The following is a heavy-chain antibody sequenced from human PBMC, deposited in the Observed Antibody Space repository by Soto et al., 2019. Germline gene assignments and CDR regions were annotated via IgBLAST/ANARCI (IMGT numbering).Heavy chain of an antibody. D-gene: IGHD6-19*01. Sequence: GGSLRLSCAASGFTFSSYAMSWVRQAPGKGLEWVSAISGSGGSTYYADSVKGRFTISRDNSKNTLYLQMNSLRAEDTAVYYCAKGSPWPIRRQQWLVRYFDYWGQGTLVTVSS. CDR1: GFTFSSYA. CDR3: AKGSPWPIRRQQWLVRYFDY. J-gene: IGHJ4*02. CDR2: ISGSGGST. V-gene: IGHV3-23*01.